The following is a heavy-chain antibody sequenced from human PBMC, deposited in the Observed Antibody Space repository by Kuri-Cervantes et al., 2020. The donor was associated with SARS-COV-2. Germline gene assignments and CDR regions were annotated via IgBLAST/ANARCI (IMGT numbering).Heavy chain of an antibody. CDR2: ISGSGDST. V-gene: IGHV3-23*01. CDR1: GFTFTTYA. J-gene: IGHJ6*03. Sequence: LSLTCAASGFTFTTYAMSWVRQAPGKGLEWVSMISGSGDSTYYADSVKGRFTISRDNSKNTLYLQMNSLRAEDTAIYYCAKKDYDFWSGLPLKNYYYYMDVWGKGTTVTVSS. CDR3: AKKDYDFWSGLPLKNYYYYMDV. D-gene: IGHD3-3*01.